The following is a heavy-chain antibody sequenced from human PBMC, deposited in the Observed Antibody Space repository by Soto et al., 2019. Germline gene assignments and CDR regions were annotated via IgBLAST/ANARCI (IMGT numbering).Heavy chain of an antibody. Sequence: GGSLRLSCAGSGFTFSKYAMSWVRQAPGKGLEWVSAISSAVNTYYADSVKGRFTISRDNSKNTLSLQMNSLRAEDTAVYYCAKQVRDGTSSPYYFDYWGQGT. D-gene: IGHD6-6*01. CDR1: GFTFSKYA. CDR2: ISSAVNT. V-gene: IGHV3-23*01. CDR3: AKQVRDGTSSPYYFDY. J-gene: IGHJ4*02.